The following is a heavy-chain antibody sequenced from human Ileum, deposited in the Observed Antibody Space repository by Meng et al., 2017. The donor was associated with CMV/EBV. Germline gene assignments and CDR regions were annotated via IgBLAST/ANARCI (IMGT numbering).Heavy chain of an antibody. Sequence: QVQLVQSGSELKEPGASVEVSCKTSGYTLISYGINWVREAPGQRREWMGGIKTNTDNPTYAQDFTGRFVFSLDTSVSTAYLQISSLRAEDTAVYYCTRGAGAHTAKFDYWGQGTLVTVSS. CDR1: GYTLISYG. CDR2: IKTNTDNP. CDR3: TRGAGAHTAKFDY. V-gene: IGHV7-4-1*02. D-gene: IGHD5-18*01. J-gene: IGHJ4*02.